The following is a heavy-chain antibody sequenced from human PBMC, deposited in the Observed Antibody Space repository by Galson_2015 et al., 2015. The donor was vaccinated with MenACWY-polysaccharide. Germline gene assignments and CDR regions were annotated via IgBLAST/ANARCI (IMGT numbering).Heavy chain of an antibody. CDR3: AGGGARDGATGWFDP. CDR2: IKPDGSER. Sequence: SLRLSCAASGFTFSTYWMSWVRQAPGKGLAWVANIKPDGSERDYVGSVKGRFTISRDNATNLLYLQMNSLRVEDTAVYYCAGGGARDGATGWFDPWGQGTQVTVSS. J-gene: IGHJ5*02. V-gene: IGHV3-7*01. CDR1: GFTFSTYW. D-gene: IGHD4/OR15-4a*01.